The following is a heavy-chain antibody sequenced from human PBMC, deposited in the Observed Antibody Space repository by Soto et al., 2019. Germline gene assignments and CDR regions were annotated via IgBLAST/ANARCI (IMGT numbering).Heavy chain of an antibody. V-gene: IGHV4-59*01. J-gene: IGHJ4*02. CDR1: GGSISSDS. D-gene: IGHD6-19*01. CDR2: VYYNGVT. Sequence: QVQLQESGPGLVKPSETLSLTCTVSGGSISSDSCSWVRQPPGKGLEWIGYVYYNGVTKYNPSLNSRVTISVNTSQNQFSLRLSSVTAADTAGYYCARRSKSTTGWYYFDLLGQGILVAVSS. CDR3: ARRSKSTTGWYYFDL.